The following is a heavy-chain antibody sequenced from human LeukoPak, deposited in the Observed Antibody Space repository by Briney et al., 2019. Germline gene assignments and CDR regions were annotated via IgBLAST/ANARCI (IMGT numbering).Heavy chain of an antibody. J-gene: IGHJ6*02. Sequence: ASVTVSCKASGYTFTGYYMHWVRQAPGQGLEWMGWINPNSGGTNYAQKFQGRVTMTRDTSISTAYMELSRLRSDDTAVYYCARDRYCSGGSCYFSYGMDVWGQGTTVTVSS. CDR2: INPNSGGT. CDR3: ARDRYCSGGSCYFSYGMDV. D-gene: IGHD2-15*01. CDR1: GYTFTGYY. V-gene: IGHV1-2*02.